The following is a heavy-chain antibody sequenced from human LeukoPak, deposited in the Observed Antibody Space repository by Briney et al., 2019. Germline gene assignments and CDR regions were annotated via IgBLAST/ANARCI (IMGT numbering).Heavy chain of an antibody. V-gene: IGHV3-23*01. Sequence: PGGCLLLACIASRFTFSSYATAWGRQVPGKGLGSDSTISGSGDKTFFADSVKGRFTISRGNSKNTLDMQMSRLRVEDTGVYYCARRGGADGWGAFDIWGQGTVVTVSS. CDR3: ARRGGADGWGAFDI. J-gene: IGHJ3*02. CDR2: ISGSGDKT. CDR1: RFTFSSYA. D-gene: IGHD5-24*01.